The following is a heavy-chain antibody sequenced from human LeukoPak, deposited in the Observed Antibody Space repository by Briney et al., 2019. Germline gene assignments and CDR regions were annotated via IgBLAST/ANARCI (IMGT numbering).Heavy chain of an antibody. CDR3: ATRSGYSYGYLVYFDY. CDR2: FGPEDGET. D-gene: IGHD5-18*01. CDR1: GYTLTVLS. V-gene: IGHV1-24*01. J-gene: IGHJ4*02. Sequence: GASVKVSCKVSGYTLTVLSMHWVRQAPGKGLEWMGGFGPEDGETIYAQKFQGRVTMTEDTSTDTAYMELSSLRSEDTAVYYCATRSGYSYGYLVYFDYWGQGTLVTVSS.